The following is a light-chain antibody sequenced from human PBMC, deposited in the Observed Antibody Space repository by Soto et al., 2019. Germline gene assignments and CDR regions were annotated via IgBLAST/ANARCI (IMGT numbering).Light chain of an antibody. CDR2: EGS. V-gene: IGLV2-23*01. CDR3: SAYVGSTLV. J-gene: IGLJ3*02. Sequence: QSALTQPASVSGSPGQSINISCTATSSDFGIYNLVSWYRQHPGKAPQVLIYEGSKRPSGVSNRFSGSRSANTASLTISGLQADDESEYYCSAYVGSTLVFGGGTKVTVL. CDR1: SSDFGIYNL.